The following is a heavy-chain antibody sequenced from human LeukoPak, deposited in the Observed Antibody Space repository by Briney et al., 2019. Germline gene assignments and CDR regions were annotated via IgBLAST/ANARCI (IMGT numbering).Heavy chain of an antibody. CDR3: ARDPFDGSGSYVPWFDP. CDR2: IGTAGDT. J-gene: IGHJ5*02. CDR1: GFTFSDYD. V-gene: IGHV3-13*01. Sequence: GGSLRLSCAASGFTFSDYDMHWVRQATGKGLEWVSAIGTAGDTYYTGSVKGRFTISRENAKNSLYLQMNSLRAEDTAVYYCARDPFDGSGSYVPWFDPWGQGTLVTVSS. D-gene: IGHD3-10*01.